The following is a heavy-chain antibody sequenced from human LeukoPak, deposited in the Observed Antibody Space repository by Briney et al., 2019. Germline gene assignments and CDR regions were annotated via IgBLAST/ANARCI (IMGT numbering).Heavy chain of an antibody. CDR2: ISSSSSYI. V-gene: IGHV3-21*01. D-gene: IGHD3-22*01. Sequence: GGSLRLSCAASRFTFSSYSMNWVRQAPGKGLEWVSSISSSSSYIYYADSVKGRFTISRDNAKKSVYLQMDSLRAEDTAVYYCARDGVYYDSSGYYRVYYYYYMDVWGKGTTVTVSS. J-gene: IGHJ6*03. CDR1: RFTFSSYS. CDR3: ARDGVYYDSSGYYRVYYYYYMDV.